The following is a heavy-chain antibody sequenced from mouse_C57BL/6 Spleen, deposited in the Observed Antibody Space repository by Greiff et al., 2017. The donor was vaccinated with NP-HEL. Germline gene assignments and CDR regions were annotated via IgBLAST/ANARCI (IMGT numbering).Heavy chain of an antibody. J-gene: IGHJ4*01. Sequence: EVKLVESGEGLVKPGGSLKLSCAASGFTFSSYAMSWVRQTPEKRLEWVAYISSGGDYIYYADTVKGRFTISRDNARNTLYLQMSSLKSEDTAMYYCTRVYYDYSYYAMDYWGQGTSVTVSS. D-gene: IGHD2-4*01. V-gene: IGHV5-9-1*02. CDR2: ISSGGDYI. CDR3: TRVYYDYSYYAMDY. CDR1: GFTFSSYA.